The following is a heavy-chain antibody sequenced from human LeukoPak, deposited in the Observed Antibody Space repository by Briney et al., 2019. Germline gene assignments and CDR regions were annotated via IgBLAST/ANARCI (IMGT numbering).Heavy chain of an antibody. CDR1: GYTFTGYY. V-gene: IGHV1-2*02. Sequence: ASGKVSCKASGYTFTGYYMHWVRQAPGQGLEWMGWINPNSGGTNYAQKFQGRVTMTRDTSISTAYMELSRLRSDDAAVYYCARKYNWNDGDAFDIWGQGTMVTVSS. CDR3: ARKYNWNDGDAFDI. CDR2: INPNSGGT. J-gene: IGHJ3*02. D-gene: IGHD1-20*01.